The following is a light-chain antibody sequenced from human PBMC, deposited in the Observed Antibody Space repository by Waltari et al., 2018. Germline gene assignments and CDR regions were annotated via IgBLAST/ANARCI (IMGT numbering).Light chain of an antibody. J-gene: IGLJ3*02. V-gene: IGLV1-44*01. CDR1: SSNSGSNT. CDR3: AAWDDSLNGWV. Sequence: QSVLPQPPSASGTPGQRVTISCSGSSSNSGSNTVNWYQQLPGTAPHLLIYSNNQRPSGVPDRFSGSKSGTSASLAISGLQSEDEADYYCAAWDDSLNGWVFGGGTKLTVL. CDR2: SNN.